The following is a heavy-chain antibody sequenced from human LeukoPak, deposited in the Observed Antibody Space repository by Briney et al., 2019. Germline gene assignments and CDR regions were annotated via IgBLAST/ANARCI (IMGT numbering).Heavy chain of an antibody. CDR3: AKDLIGQLWSTIRLEPYYFDY. J-gene: IGHJ4*02. CDR2: ISSSGSTI. D-gene: IGHD5-18*01. CDR1: GFTFSDYY. V-gene: IGHV3-11*01. Sequence: GGSLRLSCAASGFTFSDYYMSWIRQAPGKGLEWVSYISSSGSTIYYADSVKGRFTISRDNAKNSLYLQMNSLRAEDTAVYYCAKDLIGQLWSTIRLEPYYFDYWGQGTLVTVSS.